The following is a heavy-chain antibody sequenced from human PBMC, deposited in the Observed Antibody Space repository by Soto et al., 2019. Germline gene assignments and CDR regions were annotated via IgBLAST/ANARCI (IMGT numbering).Heavy chain of an antibody. Sequence: GASVKVSCKVSGYTLTELSMHWVRQAPGKGLEWMGGFDPEDGETIYAQKFQGRVTMTEDTSTDTAYMELSSLRSEDTAVYYCATDFGGGKTFDYWGQGTLVTVSS. CDR1: GYTLTELS. J-gene: IGHJ4*02. V-gene: IGHV1-24*01. D-gene: IGHD3-16*01. CDR2: FDPEDGET. CDR3: ATDFGGGKTFDY.